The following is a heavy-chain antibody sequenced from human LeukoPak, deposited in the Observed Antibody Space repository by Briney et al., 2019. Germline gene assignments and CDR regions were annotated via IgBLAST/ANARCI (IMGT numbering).Heavy chain of an antibody. Sequence: PSETLSLTCTVSGGSISSSSYYWGWIRQPPGKGLEWIGSIYYSGSTNYNPSLKSRVTISVGTSKNQFSLKLSSVTAADTAVYYCARVYYSNSYDYWYFDLWGRGTLVTVSS. CDR1: GGSISSSSYY. D-gene: IGHD6-13*01. V-gene: IGHV4-39*07. CDR3: ARVYYSNSYDYWYFDL. CDR2: IYYSGST. J-gene: IGHJ2*01.